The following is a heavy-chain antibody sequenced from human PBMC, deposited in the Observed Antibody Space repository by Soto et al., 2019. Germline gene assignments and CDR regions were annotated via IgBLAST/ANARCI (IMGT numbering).Heavy chain of an antibody. CDR2: ISDRDGST. J-gene: IGHJ4*02. D-gene: IGHD2-15*01. CDR3: AKEVEGGWYYFDY. V-gene: IGHV3-23*01. Sequence: EVQLLESGGGLVQPGGSLTLSCAASGFTFSTYAMTWVRQAPGKGLEWVSTISDRDGSTYYADSVKGRFTISRDNSKNTVYLQMNSLRAEDTAVYYCAKEVEGGWYYFDYWGQGTRVTVSS. CDR1: GFTFSTYA.